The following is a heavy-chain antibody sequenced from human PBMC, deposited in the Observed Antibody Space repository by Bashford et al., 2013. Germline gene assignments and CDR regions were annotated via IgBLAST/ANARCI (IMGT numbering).Heavy chain of an antibody. J-gene: IGHJ4*02. V-gene: IGHV3-15*01. CDR2: IKSEADGGTT. CDR3: ARVGYSSPVDY. D-gene: IGHD6-19*01. Sequence: VRQAPGKGLEWVGRIKSEADGGTTDYAAPVKGRFTFSRDDSNHMLYLQMNSLKTEDTAVYYCARVGYSSPVDYWGQGTLVTVSS.